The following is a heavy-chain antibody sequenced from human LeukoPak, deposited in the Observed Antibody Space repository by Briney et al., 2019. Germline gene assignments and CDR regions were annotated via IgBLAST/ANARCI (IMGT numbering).Heavy chain of an antibody. J-gene: IGHJ5*02. Sequence: NTGGSLRLSCAPSGFTFSNARMNWVRQAPGKGLEWVGRIKSKTDGGTTNYAAPVKGRFTISRDDSKNVLHLQMNSLQTDDTGVYYCTRGYWFDPWGQGTLVTVSS. CDR1: GFTFSNAR. D-gene: IGHD3-22*01. CDR2: IKSKTDGGTT. CDR3: TRGYWFDP. V-gene: IGHV3-15*01.